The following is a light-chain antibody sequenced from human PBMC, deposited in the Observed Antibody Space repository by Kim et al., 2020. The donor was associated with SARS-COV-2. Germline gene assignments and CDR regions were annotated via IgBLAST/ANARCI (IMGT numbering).Light chain of an antibody. CDR2: AAS. CDR1: QDISNY. Sequence: DIQMTQSPSSLSASVGDRVTITCRASQDISNYLAWYQQNPGKVPRVLIYAASALQSGVPSRFSGSGSGTDFTLTISSLQPEDVGSYYSQKYNTAPWTFGHGTKVDIK. J-gene: IGKJ1*01. V-gene: IGKV1-27*01. CDR3: QKYNTAPWT.